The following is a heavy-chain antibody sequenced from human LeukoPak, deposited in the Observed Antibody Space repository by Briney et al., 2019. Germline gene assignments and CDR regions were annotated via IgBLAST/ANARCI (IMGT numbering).Heavy chain of an antibody. V-gene: IGHV3-23*01. CDR1: GFTFSSYT. CDR2: ITTGGPNT. Sequence: RGSLILSCTAYGFTFSSYTMSWVRQAPGKGLKWVSTITTGGPNTYYADSVKGRFTVSRDDSKNTLYLQMNSLRAEDTAVYYCAKDGGLWVSAHWGDSWGRGTLVTVSS. CDR3: AKDGGLWVSAHWGDS. D-gene: IGHD7-27*01. J-gene: IGHJ4*02.